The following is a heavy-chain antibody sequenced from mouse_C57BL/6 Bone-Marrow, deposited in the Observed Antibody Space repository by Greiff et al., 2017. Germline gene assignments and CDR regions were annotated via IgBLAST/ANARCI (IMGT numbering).Heavy chain of an antibody. CDR2: IDPETGGT. CDR3: TRHYGLHMDY. V-gene: IGHV1-15*01. CDR1: GYTFTDYE. Sequence: VQLQQSGAELVRPGASVTLSCKASGYTFTDYEMHWVKQTPVHGLEWIGAIDPETGGTAYNQKFKGKAILTADKSSSTAYMELRSLTSEDSAVYYCTRHYGLHMDYWGQGTSVTVSS. J-gene: IGHJ4*01. D-gene: IGHD1-1*01.